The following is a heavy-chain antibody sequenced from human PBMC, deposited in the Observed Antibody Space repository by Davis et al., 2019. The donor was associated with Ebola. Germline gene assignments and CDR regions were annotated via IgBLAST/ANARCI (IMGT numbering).Heavy chain of an antibody. Sequence: SETLSLTCTVSGGSISSYYWSWIRQPPGKGLEWIGYIYYSGSTNYNPSLKSRVTISVDTSKNQFSLKLSSVTAADTAVYYCARGLVVVAATPYYYGMGVWGKGTTVTVSS. V-gene: IGHV4-59*12. CDR3: ARGLVVVAATPYYYGMGV. CDR1: GGSISSYY. CDR2: IYYSGST. D-gene: IGHD2-15*01. J-gene: IGHJ6*04.